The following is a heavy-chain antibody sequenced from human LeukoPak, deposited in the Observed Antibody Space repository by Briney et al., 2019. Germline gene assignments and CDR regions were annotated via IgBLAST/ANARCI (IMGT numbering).Heavy chain of an antibody. V-gene: IGHV1-46*01. D-gene: IGHD5-18*01. CDR1: GYTFTSYY. J-gene: IGHJ4*02. CDR2: INPSGGST. Sequence: GASVKVSCKASGYTFTSYYMHWVRQAPGQGLEWMGIINPSGGSTSYAQKFQGRVTMTTDTSTSTAYMELRSLRSDDTAVYYCARDRGYSYGRSYFDYWGQGTLVTVSS. CDR3: ARDRGYSYGRSYFDY.